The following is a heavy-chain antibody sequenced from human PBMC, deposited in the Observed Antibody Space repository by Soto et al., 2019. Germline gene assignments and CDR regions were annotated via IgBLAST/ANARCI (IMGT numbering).Heavy chain of an antibody. CDR2: INHSGST. V-gene: IGHV4-34*01. D-gene: IGHD3-9*01. CDR1: GGSFSGYY. J-gene: IGHJ4*02. Sequence: SETLSLTCAVYGGSFSGYYWSWIRQPPGKGLEWIGEINHSGSTNYNPSLKSRVTISVDTSKNQFSLKLSSVTAADTAVYYCAATYYDILTGYYSFDYWGQGTLVTVSS. CDR3: AATYYDILTGYYSFDY.